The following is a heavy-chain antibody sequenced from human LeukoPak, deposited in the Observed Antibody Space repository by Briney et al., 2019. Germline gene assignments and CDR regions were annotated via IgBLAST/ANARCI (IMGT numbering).Heavy chain of an antibody. J-gene: IGHJ5*02. CDR3: VIRPPFPTVRGVIVDP. CDR2: ISASSGSS. CDR1: GFTFSNYA. Sequence: GGSLRLSCAASGFTFSNYAMSWVRQAPGKGLEWVSAISASSGSSYYADSAKGRFTISRDNSKNTLYLQMNSLRAEDTAIYHCVIRPPFPTVRGVIVDPWGQGTLVTVSS. V-gene: IGHV3-23*01. D-gene: IGHD3-16*02.